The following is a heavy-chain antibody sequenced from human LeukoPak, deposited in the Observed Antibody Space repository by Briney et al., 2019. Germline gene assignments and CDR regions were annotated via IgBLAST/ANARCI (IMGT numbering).Heavy chain of an antibody. V-gene: IGHV1-46*01. J-gene: IGHJ5*02. CDR2: INPSGGST. CDR3: ATSNTIFGVVIGNWFDP. CDR1: GYTFTSYY. Sequence: ASVKVSCKASGYTFTSYYMHWVRQAPGQGLEWMGIINPSGGSTSYAQKFQGRVTMTRDMSTSTVYMELSSLRSEDTAVYYCATSNTIFGVVIGNWFDPWGQGTLVTVSS. D-gene: IGHD3-3*01.